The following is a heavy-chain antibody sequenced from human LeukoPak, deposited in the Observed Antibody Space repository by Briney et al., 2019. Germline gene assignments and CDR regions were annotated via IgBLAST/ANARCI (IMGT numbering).Heavy chain of an antibody. D-gene: IGHD6-19*01. CDR2: MNPNSGNT. J-gene: IGHJ4*02. V-gene: IGHV1-8*03. CDR1: GYTFTSYD. CDR3: ARDPGIAVAGTDVFDY. Sequence: ASVKVSCKASGYTFTSYDINWVRQATGQGLEWMGWMNPNSGNTGYAQKFQGRVTITTDESTSTAYMELSSLRSEDTAVYYCARDPGIAVAGTDVFDYWGQGTLVTVSS.